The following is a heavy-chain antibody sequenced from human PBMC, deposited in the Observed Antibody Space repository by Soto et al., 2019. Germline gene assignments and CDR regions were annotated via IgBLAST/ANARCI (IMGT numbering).Heavy chain of an antibody. J-gene: IGHJ4*02. CDR1: GGSISSSSYY. V-gene: IGHV4-39*01. CDR3: ARGVLLWFGERPGNFDY. D-gene: IGHD3-10*01. CDR2: IYYSGST. Sequence: SETLSLTCTVSGGSISSSSYYWGWIRQPPGKGLEWIGSIYYSGSTYYNPSLKSRVTISVDTSKNQFSLKLSSVTAADTAVYYCARGVLLWFGERPGNFDYWGQGALVTVSS.